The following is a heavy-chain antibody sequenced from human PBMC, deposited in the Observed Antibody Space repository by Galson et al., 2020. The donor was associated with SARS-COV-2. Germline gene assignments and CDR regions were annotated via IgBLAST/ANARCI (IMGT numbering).Heavy chain of an antibody. D-gene: IGHD6-19*01. V-gene: IGHV4-39*01. J-gene: IGHJ6*02. Sequence: SSSYYGGWIRQPSGKGLEGIGTIYYRGSTYYNPFRKSRVTISVDTTQYQFSLKLTSVTAADTSVYYCERLGQWLREDGMDVWGQGNTVTVSS. CDR1: SSSYY. CDR3: ERLGQWLREDGMDV. CDR2: IYYRGST.